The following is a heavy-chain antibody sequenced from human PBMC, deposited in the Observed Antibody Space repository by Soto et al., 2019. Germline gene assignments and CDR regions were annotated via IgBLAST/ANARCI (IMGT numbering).Heavy chain of an antibody. CDR1: GYTFTSYG. Sequence: QVQMVQSGAEVKKPGASVKVSCKASGYTFTSYGISWVRQAPGQGLEWMGWISANTGNTIFAQKLQGRVTMTTDTSTSTAYMELRSLRSDDTAVYYCARDGRYSGSYGGYYFDCWGQGTLVTVSS. CDR2: ISANTGNT. D-gene: IGHD1-26*01. V-gene: IGHV1-18*01. J-gene: IGHJ4*02. CDR3: ARDGRYSGSYGGYYFDC.